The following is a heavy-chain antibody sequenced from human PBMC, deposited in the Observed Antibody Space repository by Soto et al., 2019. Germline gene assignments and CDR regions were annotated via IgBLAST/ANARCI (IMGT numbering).Heavy chain of an antibody. CDR1: EFTFSDYE. V-gene: IGHV3-23*01. CDR2: ISASGSTT. CDR3: ARDRRGVHDP. Sequence: PGGSLRLSCAASEFTFSDYEMSWVRQAPGKGLEWVSAISASGSTTYYADSVKGRFTISRDTSKDTLYLQMFSLRVEDTAAFYFARDRRGVHDPWGQGIPVTVSS. J-gene: IGHJ5*02.